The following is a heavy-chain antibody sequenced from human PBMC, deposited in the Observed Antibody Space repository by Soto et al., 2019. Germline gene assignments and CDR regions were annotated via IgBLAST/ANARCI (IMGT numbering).Heavy chain of an antibody. D-gene: IGHD2-8*01. J-gene: IGHJ4*02. CDR2: IYHSGGN. CDR1: GYSISSSNW. CDR3: ASKPNRHSYFDY. Sequence: QVQLQESGPGLVKPSDTLSLTCAVSGYSISSSNWWGWIRQPPGKGLEWIGYIYHSGGNYYIPSLKSRVTMSVDTSKNQFSLKLSSVTAVDTAVYYCASKPNRHSYFDYWGQGTLVTVSS. V-gene: IGHV4-28*01.